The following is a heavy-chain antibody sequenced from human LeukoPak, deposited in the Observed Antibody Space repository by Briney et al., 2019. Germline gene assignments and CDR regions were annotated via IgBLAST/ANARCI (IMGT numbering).Heavy chain of an antibody. D-gene: IGHD6-13*01. CDR1: GGSFSGYY. Sequence: PSETLSLTCAVYGGSFSGYYWSWIRQPPGKGLEWIGEINHSGSTNYNPSLKSRVTISVDTSKDQFSLKLSSVTAADTAVYYCARGTRAAAGDYWSQGTLVTVSS. J-gene: IGHJ4*02. CDR3: ARGTRAAAGDY. CDR2: INHSGST. V-gene: IGHV4-34*01.